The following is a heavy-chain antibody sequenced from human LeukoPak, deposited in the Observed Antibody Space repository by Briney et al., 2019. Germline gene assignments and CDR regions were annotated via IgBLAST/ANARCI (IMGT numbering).Heavy chain of an antibody. CDR2: ISGSGGIT. V-gene: IGHV3-23*01. D-gene: IGHD4-17*01. CDR1: GFTFNTYA. J-gene: IGHJ4*02. Sequence: QPGGSLRLSCTASGFTFNTYAMTWVRQAPGKGLEWVSGISGSGGITYYADSVKGRFTISRDNSKSTLYLQMNSLRAEDTALYYCAKGGPPYGDYVYFDYWGQGTLVTVSS. CDR3: AKGGPPYGDYVYFDY.